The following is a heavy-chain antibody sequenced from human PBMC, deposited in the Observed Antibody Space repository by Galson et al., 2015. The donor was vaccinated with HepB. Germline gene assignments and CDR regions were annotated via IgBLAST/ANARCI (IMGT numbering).Heavy chain of an antibody. CDR3: ARKGTTVTTEHYYYYYGMDV. D-gene: IGHD4-17*01. V-gene: IGHV1-69*06. CDR2: IIPIFGTA. CDR1: GGTFSSYA. J-gene: IGHJ6*02. Sequence: SVKVSCKASGGTFSSYAISWVRQAPGQGLEWMGGIIPIFGTANYAQKFQGRVTITADKSTSTAYMELSSLRSEDTAVYYCARKGTTVTTEHYYYYYGMDVWGQGTTVTVSS.